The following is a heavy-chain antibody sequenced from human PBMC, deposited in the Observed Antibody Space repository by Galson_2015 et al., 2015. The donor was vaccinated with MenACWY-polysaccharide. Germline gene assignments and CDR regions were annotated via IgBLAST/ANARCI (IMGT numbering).Heavy chain of an antibody. V-gene: IGHV1-8*02. CDR2: MNPNSGNT. CDR3: ARGRRDTAVAAPAAVLLDY. D-gene: IGHD6-19*01. J-gene: IGHJ4*02. CDR1: GYTFTGNF. Sequence: SVKVSCKASGYTFTGNFIHWVRQATGQRLEWMGWMNPNSGNTGYAQKFQGRVTMTRNTSISTAYMELSSLTSEDTAVYYCARGRRDTAVAAPAAVLLDYWGQGILVTVSS.